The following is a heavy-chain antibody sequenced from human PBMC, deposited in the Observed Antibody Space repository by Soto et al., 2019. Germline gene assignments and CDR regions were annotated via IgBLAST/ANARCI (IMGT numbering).Heavy chain of an antibody. Sequence: GGSLRLSCAASGFTFSSYSMNWVRQAPGKGLEWVSSISSSSSYIYYADSVKGRFTISRDNAKNSLYLQMNSLRAEDTAVYYCARGPTVTTDYYYYYMDVWGKGTTVTVSS. CDR3: ARGPTVTTDYYYYYMDV. CDR2: ISSSSSYI. D-gene: IGHD4-17*01. V-gene: IGHV3-21*01. J-gene: IGHJ6*03. CDR1: GFTFSSYS.